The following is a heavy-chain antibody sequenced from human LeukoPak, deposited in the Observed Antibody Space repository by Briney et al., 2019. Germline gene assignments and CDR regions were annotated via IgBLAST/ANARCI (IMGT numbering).Heavy chain of an antibody. D-gene: IGHD2-2*01. CDR1: GYTFTIYD. V-gene: IGHV1-8*01. J-gene: IGHJ5*02. Sequence: ASLKVSCKDSGYTFTIYDINCVRQATGQGLEWMGWMNPNSGNTGYAQKFQGRVTMTRNTSINTAYMELSSLRSEDTAVYYCARGPRYCSSTSCLDGFDPWGQGTLVTVSS. CDR3: ARGPRYCSSTSCLDGFDP. CDR2: MNPNSGNT.